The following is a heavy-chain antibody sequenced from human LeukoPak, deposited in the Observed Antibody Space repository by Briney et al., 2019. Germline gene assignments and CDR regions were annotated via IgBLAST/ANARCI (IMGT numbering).Heavy chain of an antibody. J-gene: IGHJ6*02. CDR2: IIPIFGTA. V-gene: IGHV1-69*13. D-gene: IGHD6-13*01. CDR1: GGTFSSYA. Sequence: SVKVSCKASGGTFSSYAISWVRQAPGQGLEWMGGIIPIFGTANYAQKFQGRVTITADESTSTAYMELSSLRSEDTAVYYCARDQQQLVLRDYHYYGRDVWGQGTTVTVSS. CDR3: ARDQQQLVLRDYHYYGRDV.